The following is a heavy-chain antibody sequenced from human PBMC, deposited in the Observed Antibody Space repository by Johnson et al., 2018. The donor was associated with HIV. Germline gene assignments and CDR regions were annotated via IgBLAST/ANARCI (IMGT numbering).Heavy chain of an antibody. J-gene: IGHJ3*02. CDR2: ISWNSGSI. D-gene: IGHD6-6*01. CDR1: GFTFDDYA. V-gene: IGHV3-9*01. CDR3: ARVGQKLVPVPRGAFDI. Sequence: VQLVEPGGGFLQPGRSLRLSCAASGFTFDDYAMHWVRQAPGKGLEWVSGISWNSGSIGYADSVKGRFTISRDNAKNTLYLQMNSLRAEDTAVYYCARVGQKLVPVPRGAFDIWGQGTMVTVSS.